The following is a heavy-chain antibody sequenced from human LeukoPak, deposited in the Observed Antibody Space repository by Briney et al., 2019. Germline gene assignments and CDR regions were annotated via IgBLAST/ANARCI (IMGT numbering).Heavy chain of an antibody. D-gene: IGHD3-10*01. CDR3: ARGPHYYGSGSYYKSPYYGMDV. J-gene: IGHJ6*02. Sequence: GGSLRLSCAASGFTFSSYAMHWVRQAPGKGLVWVAVISYDGSNKYYADSVKGRFTISRDNSKNTLYLQMNSLRAEDTAVYYCARGPHYYGSGSYYKSPYYGMDVWGQGTTVTVSS. V-gene: IGHV3-30*04. CDR2: ISYDGSNK. CDR1: GFTFSSYA.